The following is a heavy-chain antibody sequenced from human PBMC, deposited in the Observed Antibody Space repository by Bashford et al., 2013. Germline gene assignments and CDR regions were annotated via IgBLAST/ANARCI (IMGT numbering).Heavy chain of an antibody. CDR2: INPSGGST. CDR3: ARDKTDVLYPLRLAKYNWFDP. D-gene: IGHD2-2*02. J-gene: IGHJ5*02. Sequence: ASVKVSCKASGYTFTSYYMHWVRQAPGQGLEWMGIINPSGGSTSYAQKFQGRVTMTRDTSTSTVYMELSSLRSEDTAVYYCARDKTDVLYPLRLAKYNWFDPWGQGTLVTVSS. V-gene: IGHV1-46*01. CDR1: GYTFTSYY.